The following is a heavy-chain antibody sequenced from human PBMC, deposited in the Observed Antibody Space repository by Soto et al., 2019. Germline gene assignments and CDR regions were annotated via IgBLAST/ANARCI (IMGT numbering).Heavy chain of an antibody. CDR2: ISWNDDK. V-gene: IGHV2-5*01. J-gene: IGHJ5*02. Sequence: QITLKESGPTLVKPTQTLTLTCTFSGFSLSTSVVGVGWIRQPPGKALEWLALISWNDDKHYSPSLKTRLTVTKDTSENQVVLTMTNMDPVDTATYYCARGDLRNYFDPWGQGTLVTVSS. CDR3: ARGDLRNYFDP. CDR1: GFSLSTSVVG. D-gene: IGHD1-7*01.